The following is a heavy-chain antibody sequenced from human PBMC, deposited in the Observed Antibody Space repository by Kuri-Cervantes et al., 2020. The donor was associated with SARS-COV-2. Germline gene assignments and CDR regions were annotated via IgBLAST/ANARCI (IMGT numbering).Heavy chain of an antibody. Sequence: LSLTCAASGFTFSSYWMHWVRQAPGKGLVWVSAIGTAGDTYYPVSVKGRFTISRENAKNSLYLQVNSLRAEDTAVYYCARKGCSSTSCYYYYYYYMDVWGKGTTVTVSS. J-gene: IGHJ6*03. D-gene: IGHD2-2*01. V-gene: IGHV3-13*01. CDR3: ARKGCSSTSCYYYYYYYMDV. CDR2: IGTAGDT. CDR1: GFTFSSYW.